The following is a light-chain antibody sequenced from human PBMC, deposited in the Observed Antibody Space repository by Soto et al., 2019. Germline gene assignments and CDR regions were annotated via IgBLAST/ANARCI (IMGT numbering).Light chain of an antibody. Sequence: EVVLTQSPVTQSLSPGDRASLSCKASQSVDIYVAWYQQRPGQAPRLLIYDASKRATGIPARFSGSGSGTDFTLTISSLEPEDSAVYYCQQRRSWPPLTFGGGTKVEIK. V-gene: IGKV3-11*01. CDR2: DAS. CDR1: QSVDIY. J-gene: IGKJ4*01. CDR3: QQRRSWPPLT.